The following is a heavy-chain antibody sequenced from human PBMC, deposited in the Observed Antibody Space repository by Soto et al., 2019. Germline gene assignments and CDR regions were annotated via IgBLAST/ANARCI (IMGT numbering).Heavy chain of an antibody. CDR2: ISSSSSVI. Sequence: EVQLVESGGGLVQPGGSLRLSCATSGFILSDCAMNWVRQAPGKGLEWVADISSSSSVIDYADSVKGRFTFTRDNARNSLYLKMNSLRAEDTAVYYCARDLSWGSNWYYYMDVWGKGTTVTVSS. D-gene: IGHD7-27*01. CDR3: ARDLSWGSNWYYYMDV. CDR1: GFILSDCA. J-gene: IGHJ6*03. V-gene: IGHV3-48*01.